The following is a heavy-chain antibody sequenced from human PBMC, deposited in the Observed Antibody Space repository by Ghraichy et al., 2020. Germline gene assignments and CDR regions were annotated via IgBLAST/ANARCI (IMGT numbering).Heavy chain of an antibody. J-gene: IGHJ4*02. CDR1: GGTFSSYA. CDR2: IIPIFGTA. Sequence: SVKVSCKASGGTFSSYAISWVRQAPGQGLEWMGGIIPIFGTANYAQKFQGRVTITTDESTSTAYMELSSLRSEDTAVYYCASPPDYYDSSGYYSYWGQGTLVTVSS. CDR3: ASPPDYYDSSGYYSY. V-gene: IGHV1-69*05. D-gene: IGHD3-22*01.